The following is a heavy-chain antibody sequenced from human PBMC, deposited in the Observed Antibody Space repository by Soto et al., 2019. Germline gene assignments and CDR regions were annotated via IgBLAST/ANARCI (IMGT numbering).Heavy chain of an antibody. Sequence: GGSLSLSCAASGFTFSSYEMNWVRQAPGKGLEWVSYISSSGSTIYYADSVKGRFTISRDNAKNSLYLQMNSLRAEDTAVYYCARSYGSGRLGYYYYGMDVWGQGTTVTVSS. CDR3: ARSYGSGRLGYYYYGMDV. CDR2: ISSSGSTI. V-gene: IGHV3-48*03. D-gene: IGHD3-10*01. CDR1: GFTFSSYE. J-gene: IGHJ6*02.